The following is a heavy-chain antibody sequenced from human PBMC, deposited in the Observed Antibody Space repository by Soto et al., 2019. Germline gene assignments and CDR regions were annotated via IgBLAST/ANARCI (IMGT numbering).Heavy chain of an antibody. CDR1: GGTFRSYA. J-gene: IGHJ4*02. D-gene: IGHD3-9*01. V-gene: IGHV1-69*13. CDR2: IIPIFGTA. Sequence: SVKVSCKASGGTFRSYAVVWGRQAPGQGLEWMGGIIPIFGTANYAQKFQGRVTITADESTSTAYMELSSLRSEDTAVYYCAGERYFDWFTPPAFDYWGQGTLVTVSS. CDR3: AGERYFDWFTPPAFDY.